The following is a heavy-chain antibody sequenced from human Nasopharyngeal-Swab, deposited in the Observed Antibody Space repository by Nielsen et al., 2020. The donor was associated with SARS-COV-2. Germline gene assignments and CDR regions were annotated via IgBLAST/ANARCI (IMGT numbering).Heavy chain of an antibody. CDR2: IKQDGSEK. J-gene: IGHJ4*02. D-gene: IGHD2-21*01. CDR1: GFTFSSYW. CDR3: VKDHMGLFPHDY. Sequence: GESLKISCAASGFTFSSYWMSWVRQAPGKGLEWVANIKQDGSEKYYVDSVKGRFTISRDNSKNTLYLQMNSLRVEDTAVYYCVKDHMGLFPHDYCGQGTLVTVS. V-gene: IGHV3-7*01.